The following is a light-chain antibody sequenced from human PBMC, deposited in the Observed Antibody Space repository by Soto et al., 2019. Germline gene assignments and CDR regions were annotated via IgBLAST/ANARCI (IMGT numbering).Light chain of an antibody. J-gene: IGKJ4*01. CDR2: AAS. CDR3: QQLNSYPLT. Sequence: DIQMTQSPSSLSASLVDRVTITFRASQSISTYVNWYQQKPGKAPKLLIYAASTLQSGVPSRFSGSGSGTDFTLTISSLQPEDFATYYCQQLNSYPLTFGGGTKVDI. V-gene: IGKV1-9*01. CDR1: QSISTY.